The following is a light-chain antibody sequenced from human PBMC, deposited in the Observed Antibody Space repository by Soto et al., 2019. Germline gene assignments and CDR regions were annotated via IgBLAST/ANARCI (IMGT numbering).Light chain of an antibody. CDR3: QQSFITPLT. CDR1: QSIGRF. V-gene: IGKV1-39*01. J-gene: IGKJ4*01. CDR2: VAS. Sequence: DIQMTQSPSSLSASVGDRVTITCRASQSIGRFLNWHQQKPGKAPNVLINVASTLRSGVPSRFSGSGSGTDFNLTINSLQPEDFATYFCQQSFITPLTFGGGTKVDIK.